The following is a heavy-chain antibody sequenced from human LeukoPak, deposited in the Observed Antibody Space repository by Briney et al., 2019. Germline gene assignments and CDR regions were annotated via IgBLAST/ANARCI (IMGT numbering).Heavy chain of an antibody. Sequence: TSETLSLTCTVSGGSISNYYWSCIRQPPGKGLECIGYIYYSGSTNHNPSLKSRVTISVDTSKNQFSLKLSSVTAADTAVYYCARQGAGVPFDYWGRGTLVTVSS. D-gene: IGHD3-10*01. CDR2: IYYSGST. J-gene: IGHJ4*02. CDR3: ARQGAGVPFDY. CDR1: GGSISNYY. V-gene: IGHV4-59*08.